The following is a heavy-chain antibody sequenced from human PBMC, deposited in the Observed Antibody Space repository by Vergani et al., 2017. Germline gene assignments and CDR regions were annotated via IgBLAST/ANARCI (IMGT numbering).Heavy chain of an antibody. D-gene: IGHD2-8*01. Sequence: EGQLVESGGDWVQRGGSLRLSCAASGFISSSYWMSWVRQAPGKGLEWVANVNQDGSEKYYVDSVRGRFTISRDNARNSIYLQMNSLRAEDTSVYYCASGYCTNSICRGKVDSWGQGTLVTVSS. CDR3: ASGYCTNSICRGKVDS. CDR1: GFISSSYW. CDR2: VNQDGSEK. V-gene: IGHV3-7*03. J-gene: IGHJ4*02.